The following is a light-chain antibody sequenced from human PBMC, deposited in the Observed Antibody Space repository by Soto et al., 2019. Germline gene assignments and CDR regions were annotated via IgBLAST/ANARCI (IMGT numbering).Light chain of an antibody. CDR3: QLYGTSPLT. J-gene: IGKJ1*01. CDR2: NAV. V-gene: IGKV3-20*01. Sequence: VLTQSPGTLSLSPGDRATLSCRASQSVSSSSLAWYLQKPGQAPRLLIYNAVSRAAGIPDRFSGSGSGTDFSLTINRLEPDDFAVYYCQLYGTSPLTFGQGTKV. CDR1: QSVSSSS.